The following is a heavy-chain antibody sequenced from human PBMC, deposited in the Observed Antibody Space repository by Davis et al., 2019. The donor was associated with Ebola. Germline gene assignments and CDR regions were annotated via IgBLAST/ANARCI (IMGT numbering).Heavy chain of an antibody. CDR3: ARGGGYGGYGMDV. CDR1: GVSFSGYY. CDR2: INHSGRT. Sequence: MLSETLSLTCAVYGVSFSGYYWNWIRQPPGKGLEWIGEINHSGRTNYNPSLKSRVTMSIDTSKNQFSLRVRSVTAADTAVYYCARGGGYGGYGMDVWGQGTTVTVSS. D-gene: IGHD6-25*01. V-gene: IGHV4-34*01. J-gene: IGHJ6*02.